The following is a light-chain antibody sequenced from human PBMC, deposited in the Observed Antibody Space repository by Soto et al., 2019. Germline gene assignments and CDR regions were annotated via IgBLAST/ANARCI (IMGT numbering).Light chain of an antibody. CDR3: QQSYMDPIT. Sequence: AIRMTQSPSSFSASTGDRVTITCRASQGISSYLAWYQQKPGKAPKLLIYDASRLQSGVPSRFSGSGGGTDFTLSISSVQPEDFATYFCQQSYMDPITFGQGTRLEIK. CDR2: DAS. J-gene: IGKJ5*01. CDR1: QGISSY. V-gene: IGKV1-8*01.